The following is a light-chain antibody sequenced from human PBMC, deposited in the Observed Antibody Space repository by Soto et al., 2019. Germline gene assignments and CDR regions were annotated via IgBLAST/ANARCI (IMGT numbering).Light chain of an antibody. CDR3: SSYTTGGSYV. J-gene: IGLJ1*01. CDR2: DVS. CDR1: SSDVGGYNS. V-gene: IGLV2-14*01. Sequence: QSVLTQPASVSGSPGLSIAISCTGTSSDVGGYNSVSWYQQHPGKAPKLMIYDVSNRPSGVSNRFSGSKSGNTPSLTISGLQAEDEGDYYCSSYTTGGSYVFGTGTKLTVL.